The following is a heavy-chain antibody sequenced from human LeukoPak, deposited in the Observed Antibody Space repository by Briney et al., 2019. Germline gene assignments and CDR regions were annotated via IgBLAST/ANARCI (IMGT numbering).Heavy chain of an antibody. V-gene: IGHV1-69*13. D-gene: IGHD4-11*01. Sequence: SVKVSCKASGYTFTGYYMHWVRQAPGQGLEWMGGIIPIFGTANYAQKFQGRVTITADESTSTAYMELSSLRSEDTAVYYCARVEYGNYVVLDYWGQGTLVTVSS. CDR3: ARVEYGNYVVLDY. J-gene: IGHJ4*02. CDR1: GYTFTGYY. CDR2: IIPIFGTA.